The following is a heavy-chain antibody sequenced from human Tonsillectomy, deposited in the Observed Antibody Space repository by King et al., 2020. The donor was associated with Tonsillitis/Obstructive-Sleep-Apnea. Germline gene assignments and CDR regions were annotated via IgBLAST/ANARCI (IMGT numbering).Heavy chain of an antibody. CDR3: ARDSQKWYYYDTRDYYYYGMDV. CDR1: GFTFSSYA. Sequence: VQLVESGGGVVQPGRSLRLSCAASGFTFSSYAMHWVRQAPGKGLEWVAVISYDGSKKYYADSVKGRFTISRDNSKNTLYLQMNSLRAEDTAVYYCARDSQKWYYYDTRDYYYYGMDVWGQGTTVTVSS. J-gene: IGHJ6*02. CDR2: ISYDGSKK. V-gene: IGHV3-30*04. D-gene: IGHD3-22*01.